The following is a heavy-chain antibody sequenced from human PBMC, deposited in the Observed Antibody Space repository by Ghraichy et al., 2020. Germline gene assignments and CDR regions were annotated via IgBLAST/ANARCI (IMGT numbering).Heavy chain of an antibody. Sequence: GGSLRLSCAASGFTFSPYGMNWVHPAPGKGLEWVSGISGGGEATYYADSVKGRFTISRDNFKSTLYLQINSLRVEDTAVYYCAKGSGFGTGWWVDYFEYWGQGTLVTVSS. V-gene: IGHV3-23*01. CDR3: AKGSGFGTGWWVDYFEY. CDR2: ISGGGEAT. D-gene: IGHD6-19*01. CDR1: GFTFSPYG. J-gene: IGHJ4*02.